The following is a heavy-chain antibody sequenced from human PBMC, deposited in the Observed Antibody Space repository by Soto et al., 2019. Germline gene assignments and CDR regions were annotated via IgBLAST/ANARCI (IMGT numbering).Heavy chain of an antibody. CDR1: GDTISTGGYS. V-gene: IGHV4-30-2*01. J-gene: IGHJ5*02. CDR3: ARGGFCSGGYCYNWFDP. CDR2: TYHSGNP. Sequence: SETLSLTCGVSGDTISTGGYSWAWIRQPPGKALEWIGRTYHSGNPYYNPSLKSRVIISVDRSKNQFSLTLSSVTAADTAVYYCARGGFCSGGYCYNWFDPWGQGTLVTVSS. D-gene: IGHD2-15*01.